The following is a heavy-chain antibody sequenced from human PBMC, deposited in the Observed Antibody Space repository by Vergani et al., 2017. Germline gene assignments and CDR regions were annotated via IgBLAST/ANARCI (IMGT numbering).Heavy chain of an antibody. CDR1: GYTFTDYW. V-gene: IGHV5-51*01. D-gene: IGHD1-26*01. CDR3: VRRRWERHEVDY. CDR2: VYARDSIT. Sequence: EVQLVQSGAEVKKPGESLKISCGGSGYTFTDYWVGWVRQKPGKGLEWMGVVYARDSITRYSLSFEGQVTISADKSINTAYLEWDSLRASDSAMYYCVRRRWERHEVDYWGQGTLVTV. J-gene: IGHJ4*02.